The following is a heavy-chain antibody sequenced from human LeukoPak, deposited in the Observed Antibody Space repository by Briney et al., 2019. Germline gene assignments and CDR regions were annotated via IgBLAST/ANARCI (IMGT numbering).Heavy chain of an antibody. D-gene: IGHD2-8*01. V-gene: IGHV4-34*01. CDR3: AREGCTNGVCYTNYYYYMDV. Sequence: KPSETLSLTCAVYGGSFRGYYWSWIRQPPGKGLEWIGEINHSGSTNYNPSLKSRVTISVDTSKNQFSLKLSSVTAADTAVYYCAREGCTNGVCYTNYYYYMDVWGKGTTVTVSS. J-gene: IGHJ6*03. CDR2: INHSGST. CDR1: GGSFRGYY.